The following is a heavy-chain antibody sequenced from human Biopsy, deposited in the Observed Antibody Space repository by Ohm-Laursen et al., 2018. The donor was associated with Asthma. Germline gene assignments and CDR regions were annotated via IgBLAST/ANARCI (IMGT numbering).Heavy chain of an antibody. CDR2: INAANGNT. J-gene: IGHJ3*02. D-gene: IGHD3-9*01. Sequence: VASVKVSCKPSGYTFINYAIHWVRQAPGHSLEWMGWINAANGNTKYSQKFQGRLTISRDTSASTAYMDLSSLRSEDTAVYYCARTYFDFLTGQVHDAFAMWGQGTMVTVSS. V-gene: IGHV1-3*01. CDR1: GYTFINYA. CDR3: ARTYFDFLTGQVHDAFAM.